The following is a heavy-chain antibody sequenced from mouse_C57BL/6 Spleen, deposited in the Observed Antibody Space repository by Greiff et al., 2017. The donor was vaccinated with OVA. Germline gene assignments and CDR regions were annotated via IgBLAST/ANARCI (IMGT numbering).Heavy chain of an antibody. CDR1: GYAFSSSW. CDR3: ARKDSSGPWFAY. V-gene: IGHV1-82*01. D-gene: IGHD3-2*02. Sequence: QVQLKQSGPELVKPGASVKISCKASGYAFSSSWMNWVKQRPGKGLEWIGRIYPGDGDTNYNGKFKGKATLTADKSSSTAYMQLSGLTSEDSAVYFCARKDSSGPWFAYWGQGTLVTVSA. CDR2: IYPGDGDT. J-gene: IGHJ3*01.